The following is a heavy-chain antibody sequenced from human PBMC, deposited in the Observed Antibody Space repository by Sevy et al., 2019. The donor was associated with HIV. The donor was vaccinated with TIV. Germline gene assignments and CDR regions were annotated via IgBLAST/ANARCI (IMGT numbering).Heavy chain of an antibody. CDR3: ARDNFLYFCSGYYDS. Sequence: GGSLRLSYAASGFTFSNYAIHWVRQAPGEGLEWVEVLSYDGSYKDYAYSVKGRFTISRDNFNNTLYLHMNSLKIEDTAVYYCARDNFLYFCSGYYDSWGPGTLVTVSS. J-gene: IGHJ5*02. V-gene: IGHV3-30-3*01. CDR1: GFTFSNYA. D-gene: IGHD3-3*01. CDR2: LSYDGSYK.